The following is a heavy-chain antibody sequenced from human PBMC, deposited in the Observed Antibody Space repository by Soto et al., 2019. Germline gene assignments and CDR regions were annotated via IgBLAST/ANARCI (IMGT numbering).Heavy chain of an antibody. V-gene: IGHV3-23*01. CDR3: AKKGFISSEFDY. CDR1: GFTFSSYA. D-gene: IGHD6-6*01. CDR2: ISGSGGST. Sequence: GGSLRLSCAASGFTFSSYAMSWVRQAPGKGLEWVSAISGSGGSTYYADSVRGRFTISRDNSKNTLYLQMNSLRAEDTAVYYCAKKGFISSEFDYWGQGTLVTVSS. J-gene: IGHJ4*02.